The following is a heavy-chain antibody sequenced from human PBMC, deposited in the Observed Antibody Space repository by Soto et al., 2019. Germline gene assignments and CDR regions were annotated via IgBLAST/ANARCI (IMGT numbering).Heavy chain of an antibody. V-gene: IGHV3-9*01. CDR1: EITFDDHD. CDR3: VSPGGV. Sequence: QLVESGGALVQPGRSLRLSCAASEITFDDHDMHWVRQAPGRGPEWVAGICWNSAKIGYADAVKGRFTISRDNAKKSLYLQMNNLGFEDTALYYCVSPGGVWGQGTTVTVSS. CDR2: ICWNSAKI. J-gene: IGHJ6*02.